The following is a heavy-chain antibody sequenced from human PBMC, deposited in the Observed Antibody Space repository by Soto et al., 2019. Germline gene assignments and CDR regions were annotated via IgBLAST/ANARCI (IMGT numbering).Heavy chain of an antibody. CDR3: AKEAGDH. CDR2: IIPIFGIK. CDR1: GVTFNTYA. V-gene: IGHV1-69*01. Sequence: QMQLVQSGAEVKERVSSVKSSCKTSGVTFNTYALTWVRQAPGQGLVWIGVIIPIFGIKNVAQRFQGRVTINADESLTTAYMEMTSLRSDDTAVYYCAKEAGDHWGQGTLVTVSS. D-gene: IGHD3-10*01. J-gene: IGHJ4*02.